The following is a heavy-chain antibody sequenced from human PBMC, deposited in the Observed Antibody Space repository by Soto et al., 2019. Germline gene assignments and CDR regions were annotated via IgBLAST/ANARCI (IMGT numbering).Heavy chain of an antibody. CDR1: GGSLNNFY. CDR2: IHASGNT. Sequence: SETLSLTCSVSGGSLNNFYWNWIRQTAGKGLEWIGRIHASGNTNYNPSPKSRATLSVDTSKNQFSLKVRSVTAADTAVYYCARSSHKESWFDPWGQGTLVTVSS. CDR3: ARSSHKESWFDP. J-gene: IGHJ5*02. D-gene: IGHD6-19*01. V-gene: IGHV4-4*07.